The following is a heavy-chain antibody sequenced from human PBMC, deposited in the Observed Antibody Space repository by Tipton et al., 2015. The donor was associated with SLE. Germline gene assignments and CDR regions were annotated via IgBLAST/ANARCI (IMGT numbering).Heavy chain of an antibody. CDR3: AKLAGVPAA. CDR1: GFTFSSYA. Sequence: GSLRLSCAASGFTFSSYAMSWVRQAPGKGLEWVSVIYSGGTNTYYADSVKGRFTISRDNSKNTLYLQMNSLRADDTAIYYCAKLAGVPAAWGQGTLVTVSS. J-gene: IGHJ5*02. V-gene: IGHV3-23*03. D-gene: IGHD2-2*01. CDR2: IYSGGTNT.